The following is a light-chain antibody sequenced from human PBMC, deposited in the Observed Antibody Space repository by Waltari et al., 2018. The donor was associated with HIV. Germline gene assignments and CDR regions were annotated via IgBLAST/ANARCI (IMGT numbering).Light chain of an antibody. Sequence: HSALTQPASVSGSPGQSITISCSGPTSDISSLNLVSWYQQSPGRAPKLIIFEVSSRAPGISLRFSGPKAGGTGSLAIAALRTEDEAYYFCSLLSPRGFVGFGGGTKVNGL. CDR1: TSDISSLNL. V-gene: IGLV2-14*01. CDR3: SLLSPRGFVG. CDR2: EVS. J-gene: IGLJ3*02.